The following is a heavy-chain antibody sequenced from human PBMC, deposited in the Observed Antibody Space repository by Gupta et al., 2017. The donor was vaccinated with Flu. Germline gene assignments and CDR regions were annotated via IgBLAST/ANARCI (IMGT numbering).Heavy chain of an antibody. CDR1: GYTFTDSY. Sequence: EVELVQSGTEMKKPGATVKISCQVSGYTFTDSYMNCVQQAPGKGLDWMGLVDPRDGGTIYAERFQGRITITADTSTDTSYMELSSLRSDDTSVYFCTADPTVWGQGTLVTVSS. CDR2: VDPRDGGT. CDR3: TADPTV. V-gene: IGHV1-69-2*01. J-gene: IGHJ4*02. D-gene: IGHD4-17*01.